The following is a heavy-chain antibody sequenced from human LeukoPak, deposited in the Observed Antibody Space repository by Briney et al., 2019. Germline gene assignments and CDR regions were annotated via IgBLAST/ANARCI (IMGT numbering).Heavy chain of an antibody. Sequence: GGSLRLSCAASGFTFSSYGMHWVRQAPGKGLEWVAFIRYDGSNKYYADSVKGRFTISRDNSKNTLYLQMNSLRPEDTAVYYCARVRVGTAHFDYWGQGTLVTVSS. CDR1: GFTFSSYG. J-gene: IGHJ4*02. V-gene: IGHV3-30*02. CDR2: IRYDGSNK. CDR3: ARVRVGTAHFDY. D-gene: IGHD2-15*01.